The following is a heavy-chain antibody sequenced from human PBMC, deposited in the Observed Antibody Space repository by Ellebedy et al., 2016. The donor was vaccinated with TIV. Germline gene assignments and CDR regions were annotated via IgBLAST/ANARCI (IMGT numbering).Heavy chain of an antibody. D-gene: IGHD3-16*01. CDR3: ARNLWRRDAFDI. CDR1: GGSISSYF. CDR2: IYYSGRTSGRT. J-gene: IGHJ3*02. V-gene: IGHV4-59*01. Sequence: MPSETLSLTCTVSGGSISSYFWSWIRQPPGKGLEWIGYIYYSGRTSGRTSYNPYLKSRVTISIDTSKNQFYLKLTSVTAADTAVYYCARNLWRRDAFDIWGQGTMVTVSS.